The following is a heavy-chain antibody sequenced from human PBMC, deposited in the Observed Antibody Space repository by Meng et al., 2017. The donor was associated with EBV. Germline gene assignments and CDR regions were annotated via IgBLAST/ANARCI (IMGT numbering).Heavy chain of an antibody. J-gene: IGHJ4*02. CDR3: ASESGRGFTPDY. CDR2: LIPMSDAP. D-gene: IGHD3-10*01. CDR1: GGTFRSDA. Sequence: QGQVVQCGEQVKKPGSSVKVSCKTSGGTFRSDAISWVRQAPGQGLELMGGLIPMSDAPHYAQKFQGRVTITADESTSTHYMDLSGLRSEDTAVYYCASESGRGFTPDYWGQGTLVTVSS. V-gene: IGHV1-69*01.